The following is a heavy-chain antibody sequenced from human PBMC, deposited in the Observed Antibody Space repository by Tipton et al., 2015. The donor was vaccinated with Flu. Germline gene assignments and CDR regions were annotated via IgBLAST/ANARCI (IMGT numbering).Heavy chain of an antibody. CDR1: GGFITSGSYY. J-gene: IGHJ4*02. V-gene: IGHV4-61*02. D-gene: IGHD5-12*01. CDR2: IYTTGST. Sequence: TLSLTCTVSGGFITSGSYYWSWIRQSAGKGLEWIGRIYTTGSTNYNPSLRSRVTISGDTSKNQFSLQLNSVTAEDTAVYYCATAGAGGYDFNWGQGTLVTVSS. CDR3: ATAGAGGYDFN.